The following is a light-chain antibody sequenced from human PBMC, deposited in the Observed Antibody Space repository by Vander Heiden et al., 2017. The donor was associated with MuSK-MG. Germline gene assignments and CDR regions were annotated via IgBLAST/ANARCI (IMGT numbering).Light chain of an antibody. CDR3: CSYAGSYVV. CDR1: SSDVGGYHY. V-gene: IGLV2-11*01. J-gene: IGLJ2*01. CDR2: DVS. Sequence: QSPLTQPRSVSGSPGQSVPIPCTGTSSDVGGYHYVSWYHTHPGKAPQLMIYDVSKRPSGVPDCFSGSESGTTASLTISGLQDEDEAYYYCCSYAGSYVVFGGGTKLTVL.